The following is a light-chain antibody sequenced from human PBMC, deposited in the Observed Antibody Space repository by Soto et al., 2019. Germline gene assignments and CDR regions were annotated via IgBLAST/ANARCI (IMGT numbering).Light chain of an antibody. V-gene: IGKV1-9*01. CDR1: QGIRSY. Sequence: DIQLTQSPFFLSASVGDRVTITCRASQGIRSYLAWYQQRPGKAPELLLYGASTLRTGVASRFSGSGSGTEFTLTIISLQPEDFATYYCQQLNIFPPLFAFGPGTKVDIK. CDR2: GAS. J-gene: IGKJ3*01. CDR3: QQLNIFPPLFA.